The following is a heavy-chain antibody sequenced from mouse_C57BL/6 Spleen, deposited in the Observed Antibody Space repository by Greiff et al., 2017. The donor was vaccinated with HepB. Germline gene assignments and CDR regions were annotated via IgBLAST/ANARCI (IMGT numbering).Heavy chain of an antibody. CDR2: IYPGSDNT. CDR3: AKGVYFDY. Sequence: VQLQQSGAELVRPGASVTLSCKASGFTFPDYYIHWVKQRPVQGLEWIARIYPGSDNTYYNEKFKGKATLTAEKSSSTAYMQLSSLTSEDSAVYFCAKGVYFDYWGQGTTLTVSS. CDR1: GFTFPDYY. J-gene: IGHJ2*01. V-gene: IGHV1-76*01.